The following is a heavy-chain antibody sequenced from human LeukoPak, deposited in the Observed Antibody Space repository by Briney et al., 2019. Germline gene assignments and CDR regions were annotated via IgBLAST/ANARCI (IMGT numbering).Heavy chain of an antibody. V-gene: IGHV1-69*13. CDR2: IIPIFGTA. D-gene: IGHD2-2*02. CDR3: ARSGEVVVPAAIGNWFDP. Sequence: ASVKVSCKVSGYTLTELSMHWVRQAPGKGLEWMGGIIPIFGTANYAQKFQGRVTITADESTSTAYMELSSLRSEDTAVYYCARSGEVVVPAAIGNWFDPWGQGTLVTVFS. CDR1: GYTLTELS. J-gene: IGHJ5*02.